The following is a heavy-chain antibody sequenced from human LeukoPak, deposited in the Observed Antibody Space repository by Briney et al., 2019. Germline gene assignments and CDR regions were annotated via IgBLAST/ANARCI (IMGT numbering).Heavy chain of an antibody. CDR1: GGSISSYY. CDR3: ARHGGYSGHDYRFDY. J-gene: IGHJ4*02. CDR2: IYYSGST. D-gene: IGHD5-12*01. V-gene: IGHV4-59*08. Sequence: SVTLSLTCTVSGGSISSYYWSWIRQPPGKGLEWIGYIYYSGSTNYNPSLKSRVTISVDTFKNQFSLKLSSVTAADTAVYYCARHGGYSGHDYRFDYWGQGTLVTVSS.